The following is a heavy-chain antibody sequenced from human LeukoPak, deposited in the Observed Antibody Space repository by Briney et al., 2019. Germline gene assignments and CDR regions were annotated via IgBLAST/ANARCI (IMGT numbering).Heavy chain of an antibody. V-gene: IGHV1-2*02. CDR2: IDPNSGGT. J-gene: IGHJ4*02. CDR1: GYTFTDYY. Sequence: ASVKVSCKASGYTFTDYYMHWVRQAPGQGLEWMGWIDPNSGGTNFAQKFQGRVAMTRDTSISTAYMELGSLRSDDTAVYYCARARWQLVPYFDSWGQGTLVTVSS. CDR3: ARARWQLVPYFDS. D-gene: IGHD6-6*01.